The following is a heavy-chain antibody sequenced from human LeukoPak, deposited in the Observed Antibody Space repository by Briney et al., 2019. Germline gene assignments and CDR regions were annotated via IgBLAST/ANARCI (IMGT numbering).Heavy chain of an antibody. Sequence: GGSLRLSCATSGLTVSGDYMSWVRQAPGKGLEWVSLIYNNGNTHYADSVKGRFTISRANSRNTLYLQMNSLRAEDTAVYYCARGAIDGWGQGTLVTVSS. CDR2: IYNNGNT. CDR1: GLTVSGDY. CDR3: ARGAIDG. J-gene: IGHJ4*02. V-gene: IGHV3-53*01. D-gene: IGHD3-22*01.